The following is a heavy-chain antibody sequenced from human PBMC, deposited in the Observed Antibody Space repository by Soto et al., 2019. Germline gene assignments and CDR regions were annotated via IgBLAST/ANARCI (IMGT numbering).Heavy chain of an antibody. CDR2: IYYSGST. CDR3: ARDNYDFWSGSNNWFDP. V-gene: IGHV4-59*01. J-gene: IGHJ5*02. D-gene: IGHD3-3*01. CDR1: GGSISSYY. Sequence: SETLSLTCTVPGGSISSYYWTWIRQPPGKGLEWIGYIYYSGSTNYNPSLKSRVTISVDTSKNQFSLKLSSVTAADTAVYYCARDNYDFWSGSNNWFDPWGQGTLVTVSS.